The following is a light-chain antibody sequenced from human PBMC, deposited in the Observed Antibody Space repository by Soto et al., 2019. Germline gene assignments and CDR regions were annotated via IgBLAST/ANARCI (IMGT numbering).Light chain of an antibody. CDR3: QQRSNWPPIT. Sequence: EIVLTQSPATLSLSPGERATLSCRSSQSVSSYLAWYQQKPGLAPRLLIYDASNRATGIPARCSGSGSGTDFTLTISSLEPEDFAVYYCQQRSNWPPITFGQGTRLEIK. J-gene: IGKJ5*01. CDR1: QSVSSY. V-gene: IGKV3-11*01. CDR2: DAS.